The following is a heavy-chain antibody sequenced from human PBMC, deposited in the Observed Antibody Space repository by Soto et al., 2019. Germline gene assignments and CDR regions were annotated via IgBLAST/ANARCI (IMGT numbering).Heavy chain of an antibody. D-gene: IGHD3-3*01. CDR3: ARDVGNTILGVDTYCMDV. J-gene: IGHJ6*02. Sequence: SETLSLTCTVSGGSISSGDYYWSWIRQPPGKGLEWIGYIYYSGSTYYNPSLKSRVTVSVDTSKNQFSLKLSSVTAADTAVYYCARDVGNTILGVDTYCMDVWGQGTTVTVSS. V-gene: IGHV4-30-4*01. CDR2: IYYSGST. CDR1: GGSISSGDYY.